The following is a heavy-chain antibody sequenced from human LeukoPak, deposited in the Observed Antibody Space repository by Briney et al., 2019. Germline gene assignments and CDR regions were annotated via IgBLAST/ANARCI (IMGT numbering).Heavy chain of an antibody. CDR1: GITFSIYV. J-gene: IGHJ4*02. V-gene: IGHV3-23*01. CDR2: ISGSGGST. Sequence: GGSLRLSCAASGITFSIYVMTWVRQAPGKGLEWVSSISGSGGSTYYADSVKGRFTISRDNAKNSLYLQMNSLRAEDTAVYYCARDHMVRGVIEYYFDYWGQGTLVTVS. CDR3: ARDHMVRGVIEYYFDY. D-gene: IGHD3-10*01.